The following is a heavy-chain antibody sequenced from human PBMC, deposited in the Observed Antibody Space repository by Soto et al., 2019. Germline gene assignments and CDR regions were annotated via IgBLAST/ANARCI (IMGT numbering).Heavy chain of an antibody. CDR3: VRDAHRGGDFDY. CDR2: IKPDGSEK. Sequence: HPVGSLRLSCAASGFTFSSYWMVWVRQAPGKGLEWVANIKPDGSEKYYVDSVKGRFTISRDNARKSLYLQMNSLRAEDTAVYYCVRDAHRGGDFDYWGQGTLVTVSS. V-gene: IGHV3-7*04. CDR1: GFTFSSYW. J-gene: IGHJ4*02. D-gene: IGHD3-10*01.